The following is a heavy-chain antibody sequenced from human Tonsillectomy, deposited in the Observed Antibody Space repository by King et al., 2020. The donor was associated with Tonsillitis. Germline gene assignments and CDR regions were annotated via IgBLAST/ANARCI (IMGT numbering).Heavy chain of an antibody. CDR1: GGSISSGDYY. CDR2: IYYSGST. J-gene: IGHJ5*02. Sequence: QLQESGPGLVKPSQTLSLTCTVSGGSISSGDYYWSWIRQPPGKGLEWIGYIYYSGSTYYNPSLKSRVTISVDTSKNQFSLKLSSVTAADTAVYYCARDHYDTLTGYYRGNWFDPWGQGTLVTVSS. D-gene: IGHD3-9*01. CDR3: ARDHYDTLTGYYRGNWFDP. V-gene: IGHV4-30-4*01.